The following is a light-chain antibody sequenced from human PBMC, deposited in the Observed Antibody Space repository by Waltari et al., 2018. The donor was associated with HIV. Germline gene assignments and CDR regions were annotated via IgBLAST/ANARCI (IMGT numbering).Light chain of an antibody. Sequence: DIQMTQSPSSLSASVGDRVTITCRASQSISDYLNWYQQKPGKAPNLLIYTASSLQSGVPSRFSGSGLGTDFTLNISSLQPEDFATYYCQQSYTTPRTFGQGTKVEIK. CDR1: QSISDY. CDR3: QQSYTTPRT. V-gene: IGKV1-39*01. CDR2: TAS. J-gene: IGKJ1*01.